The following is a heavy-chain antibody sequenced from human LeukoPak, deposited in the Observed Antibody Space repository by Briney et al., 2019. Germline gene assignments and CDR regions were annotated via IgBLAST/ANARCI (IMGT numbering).Heavy chain of an antibody. CDR2: VNDGGSA. V-gene: IGHV4-39*07. CDR3: ARDYHPYFYDTGDSTFSGLNDVFDI. J-gene: IGHJ3*02. Sequence: SETLSLTCSVSGGSISGSRYYWGWIRQPPAKGLEWVATVNDGGSALYNPSLRSRTTISVDTSKNQFSLRLTSVTAADTAVYYCARDYHPYFYDTGDSTFSGLNDVFDIWGQGTMVTVSS. CDR1: GGSISGSRYY. D-gene: IGHD3-22*01.